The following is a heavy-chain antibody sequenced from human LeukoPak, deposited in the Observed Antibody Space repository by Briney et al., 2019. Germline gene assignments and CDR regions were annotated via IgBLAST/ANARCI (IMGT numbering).Heavy chain of an antibody. D-gene: IGHD6-6*01. J-gene: IGHJ4*02. Sequence: GGSLRLSCAASGFTFSGHWMTWVRQAPGKGLEWVANMKQDGSVKYYVDSMKGRFTISRDNAKNSLYLQMSGLRAEDTAVYFCARIGYSSSSFDYWGQGVLVTVYS. CDR3: ARIGYSSSSFDY. CDR1: GFTFSGHW. CDR2: MKQDGSVK. V-gene: IGHV3-7*03.